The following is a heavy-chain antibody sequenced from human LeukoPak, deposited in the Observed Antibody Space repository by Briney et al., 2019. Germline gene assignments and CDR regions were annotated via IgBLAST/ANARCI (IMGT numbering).Heavy chain of an antibody. CDR3: ATVRRGSSGWYADI. J-gene: IGHJ6*02. CDR2: IWYDGSDK. V-gene: IGHV3-33*01. D-gene: IGHD6-19*01. Sequence: GRSLRLSCAASGFTFRNYGMHWVRQAPGKGLEWVAVIWYDGSDKYYADFVKGRLTISRDNSKSTLYLQMNSLRAEDTAVYYCATVRRGSSGWYADIWGQGTTVTVSS. CDR1: GFTFRNYG.